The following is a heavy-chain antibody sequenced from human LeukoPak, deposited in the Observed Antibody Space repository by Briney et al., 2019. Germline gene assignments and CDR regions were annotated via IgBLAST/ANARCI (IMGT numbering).Heavy chain of an antibody. CDR2: VSGSGSTV. J-gene: IGHJ4*02. CDR3: VRQFAS. CDR1: GFTFGDHI. Sequence: GGSLRLSCAASGFTFGDHIMSWVRQLPGKRLEWVAYVSGSGSTVYYADSVKGRFTVSRDNGKSSLYLQMNSLRVEDTALYYCVRQFASWGQGTLVTVSS. V-gene: IGHV3-48*01.